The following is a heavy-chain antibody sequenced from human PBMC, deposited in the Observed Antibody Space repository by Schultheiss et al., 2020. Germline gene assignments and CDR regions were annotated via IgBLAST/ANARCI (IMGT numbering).Heavy chain of an antibody. CDR1: GFIVRSNY. V-gene: IGHV3-11*01. Sequence: GGSLRLSCAASGFIVRSNYMSWVRQAPGKGLEWVSGISWNSGSIGYADSVKGRFTISRDNAKNSLYLQMNSLRAEDTAVYYCAREMVSSVEMATIPAYWGQGTLVTVSS. J-gene: IGHJ4*02. D-gene: IGHD5-24*01. CDR3: AREMVSSVEMATIPAY. CDR2: ISWNSGSI.